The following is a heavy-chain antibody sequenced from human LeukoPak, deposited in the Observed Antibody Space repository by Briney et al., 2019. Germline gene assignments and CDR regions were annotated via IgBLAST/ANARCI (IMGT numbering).Heavy chain of an antibody. D-gene: IGHD3-9*01. V-gene: IGHV3-30-3*01. CDR3: ARERAYDTFFDY. CDR1: GFTFSSYA. J-gene: IGHJ4*02. Sequence: GGSLRLSCAASGFTFSSYAMHWVRQAPGKGLEWVAVISYDGSNKYYADSVKGRFTISRDNSKNTLYLQMNSLRAEDTAVYYCARERAYDTFFDYRGQGTLVTVSS. CDR2: ISYDGSNK.